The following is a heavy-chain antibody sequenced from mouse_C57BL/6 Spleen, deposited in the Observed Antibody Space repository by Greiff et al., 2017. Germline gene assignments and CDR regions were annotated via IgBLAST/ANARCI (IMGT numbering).Heavy chain of an antibody. J-gene: IGHJ2*01. V-gene: IGHV1-42*01. Sequence: EVQLQQSGPELVKPGASVKISCKASGYSFTGYYMNWVKQSPEKSLEWIGEINPSTGGTTYNQKFKAKATLTVDKSSSTAYMQLKSLTSEDSAVYYCARSDLGGNYFDYWGQGTTLTVSS. CDR3: ARSDLGGNYFDY. CDR2: INPSTGGT. CDR1: GYSFTGYY. D-gene: IGHD3-1*01.